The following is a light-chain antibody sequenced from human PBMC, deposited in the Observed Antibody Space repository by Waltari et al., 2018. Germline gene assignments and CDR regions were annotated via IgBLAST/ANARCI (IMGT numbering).Light chain of an antibody. J-gene: IGKJ2*01. CDR3: QQYNTRPYT. V-gene: IGKV3-15*01. CDR1: QSVSSN. CDR2: GAS. Sequence: EIVMTQSPITLSVSPGERATLSCRASQSVSSNLAWYQQKPGQAPRLLIYGASTRVTGLPTRFSGGGSGTDFTLTISSLQSEDFAVYYCQQYNTRPYTFGQGTKLEMK.